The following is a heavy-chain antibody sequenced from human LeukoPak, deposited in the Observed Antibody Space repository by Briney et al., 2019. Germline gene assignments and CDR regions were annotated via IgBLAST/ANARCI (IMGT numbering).Heavy chain of an antibody. V-gene: IGHV1-18*01. D-gene: IGHD4-17*01. CDR2: ISAYNGNT. J-gene: IGHJ4*02. CDR1: GYTFTSYG. CDR3: ARLGTTVTTLGFSPLLDY. Sequence: ASVKVSCKASGYTFTSYGISWVRQAPGQGLEWMGWISAYNGNTNYAQKLQGRVTMTTDTSTSTAYMELSRLRSDDTAVYYCARLGTTVTTLGFSPLLDYWGQGTLVTVSS.